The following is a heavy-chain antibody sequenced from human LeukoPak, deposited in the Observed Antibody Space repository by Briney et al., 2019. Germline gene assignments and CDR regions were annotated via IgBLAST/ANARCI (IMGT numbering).Heavy chain of an antibody. Sequence: QTGGSLRLSCAASGFTFSSYAMSWVRQAPGKGLEWVSAISGSGGSTYYADSVKGRFTISRDNSKNTLYLQMNSLRAEDTAVYYCAKRDYSNYDLDYWGQGTLVTVSS. D-gene: IGHD4-11*01. CDR1: GFTFSSYA. CDR3: AKRDYSNYDLDY. V-gene: IGHV3-23*01. J-gene: IGHJ4*02. CDR2: ISGSGGST.